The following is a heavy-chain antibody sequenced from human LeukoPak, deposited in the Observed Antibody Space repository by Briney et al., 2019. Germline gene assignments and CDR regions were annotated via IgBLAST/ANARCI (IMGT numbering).Heavy chain of an antibody. D-gene: IGHD6-19*01. V-gene: IGHV3-21*01. CDR3: ARTFVKQWLALDY. CDR1: GFTFSSYS. Sequence: PGGSLRLSCAASGFTFSSYSMNWVRQAPGKGLEWVSSISSSSSYIYYADSVKGRFTISRDNAKNSLYLQMNSLRAEDTAVYYCARTFVKQWLALDYWGQGTLVTVSS. J-gene: IGHJ4*02. CDR2: ISSSSSYI.